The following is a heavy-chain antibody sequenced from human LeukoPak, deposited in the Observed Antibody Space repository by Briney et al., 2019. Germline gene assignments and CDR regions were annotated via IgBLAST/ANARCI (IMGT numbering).Heavy chain of an antibody. V-gene: IGHV1-18*01. J-gene: IGHJ4*02. CDR2: ISAYNGNT. D-gene: IGHD3-3*01. Sequence: ASVKVSCKASGYTFTSYGISWVRQAPGQGLEWIGWISAYNGNTNYAQKLQGRVTMTTDTSTSTAYMELRSLRSDDTAVYYCARMYYDFWSGYLPSGLDYWGQGTLVTVSS. CDR3: ARMYYDFWSGYLPSGLDY. CDR1: GYTFTSYG.